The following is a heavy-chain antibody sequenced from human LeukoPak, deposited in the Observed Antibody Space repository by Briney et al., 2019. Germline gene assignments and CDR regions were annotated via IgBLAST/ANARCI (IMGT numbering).Heavy chain of an antibody. D-gene: IGHD3-10*01. CDR2: IIPILGIA. V-gene: IGHV1-69*04. CDR3: ARAVVRGVIEYYYGMDV. Sequence: SVKVSCKASGGTFSSYAISWVRQAPGQGLEWMGRIIPILGIANYAQKFQGRVTITADKSTSTAYMELSSLRSEDTAVYYCARAVVRGVIEYYYGMDVWGQGTTVTVSS. CDR1: GGTFSSYA. J-gene: IGHJ6*02.